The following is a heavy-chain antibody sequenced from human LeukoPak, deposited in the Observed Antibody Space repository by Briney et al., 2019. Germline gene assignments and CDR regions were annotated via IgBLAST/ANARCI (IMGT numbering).Heavy chain of an antibody. D-gene: IGHD1-26*01. Sequence: PGGSLRLSCAASVLTFSSAWMHCVRQTPGKGLVWVSRIQSDGTTTYADSVRGRFTIPRDNAKNTLYLQMNNVRAEDTGVCYCARDGSYKLDYWGQGTLVTVSS. CDR3: ARDGSYKLDY. CDR1: VLTFSSAW. V-gene: IGHV3-74*01. J-gene: IGHJ4*02. CDR2: IQSDGTT.